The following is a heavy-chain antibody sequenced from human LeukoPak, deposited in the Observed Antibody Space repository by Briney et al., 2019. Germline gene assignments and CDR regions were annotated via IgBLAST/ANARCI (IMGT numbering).Heavy chain of an antibody. J-gene: IGHJ4*02. CDR3: ARGGNVFVAAGKADIFDY. V-gene: IGHV6-1*01. CDR2: TYYRSKWYN. D-gene: IGHD6-13*01. Sequence: SQTLSLTCAISGDSVSSNSAAWNWIRQSPSRGLEWLGRTYYRSKWYNDYAVSVKSRITINPDTSKNQFSLKLSSVTAADTAVYYCARGGNVFVAAGKADIFDYWGQGTLVTVSS. CDR1: GDSVSSNSAA.